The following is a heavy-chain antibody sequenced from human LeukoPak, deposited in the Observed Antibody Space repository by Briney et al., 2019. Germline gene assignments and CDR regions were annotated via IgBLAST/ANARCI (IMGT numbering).Heavy chain of an antibody. D-gene: IGHD7-27*01. CDR2: INPNSGGT. Sequence: ASVTVSCKASGYTFTGYYMHWVRQAPGQGPEWMGWINPNSGGTNYPQNFQGRVTMTRDTSISTAYMELSRLRSDDTAVYYCARGKISGDDFDYWGQGTLVTVSS. CDR1: GYTFTGYY. J-gene: IGHJ4*02. CDR3: ARGKISGDDFDY. V-gene: IGHV1-2*02.